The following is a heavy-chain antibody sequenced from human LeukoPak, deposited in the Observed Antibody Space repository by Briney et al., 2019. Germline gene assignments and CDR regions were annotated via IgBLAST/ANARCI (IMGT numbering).Heavy chain of an antibody. CDR2: ISPSGGST. CDR3: ARDLGPYNQDY. Sequence: GASVKVSCKASGYTFTSYYMHWVRQAPGQGLEWMGIISPSGGSTSYAQKFQGRVTMTRDTSTSTVYMELSSLRSEDTAVYYCARDLGPYNQDYWGQGTLVTVSS. CDR1: GYTFTSYY. J-gene: IGHJ4*02. D-gene: IGHD1-14*01. V-gene: IGHV1-46*01.